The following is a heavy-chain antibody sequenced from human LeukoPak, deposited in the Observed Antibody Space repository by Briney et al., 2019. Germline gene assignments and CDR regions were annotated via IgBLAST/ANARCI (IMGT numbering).Heavy chain of an antibody. D-gene: IGHD3-10*01. Sequence: PGGSLRLSCAASGFTFSDYYMSWIRQAPGKGLEWVSYISSSSSYTNYADSVKGRFTISRDNAKNSLYLRMNSLRAEDTAVYYCARVVRGERLYDYWGQGTLVTVSS. CDR2: ISSSSSYT. J-gene: IGHJ4*02. V-gene: IGHV3-11*05. CDR1: GFTFSDYY. CDR3: ARVVRGERLYDY.